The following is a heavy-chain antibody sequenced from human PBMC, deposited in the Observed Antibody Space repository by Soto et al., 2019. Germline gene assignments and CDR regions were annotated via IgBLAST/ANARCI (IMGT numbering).Heavy chain of an antibody. Sequence: EVQLLESGGGLVQPGRSLRLSCAASGFTFSNYAMSWVRQAPGQGLEWVAAISGSGGTTYYADSVKGRFTISSDNSKNTQFLQMHSLRAEGAAVYYFSNCFVETGGNSGWPWSLHDWGQGTMVTVSS. CDR3: SNCFVETGGNSGWPWSLHD. D-gene: IGHD6-25*01. CDR1: GFTFSNYA. J-gene: IGHJ4*02. V-gene: IGHV3-23*01. CDR2: ISGSGGTT.